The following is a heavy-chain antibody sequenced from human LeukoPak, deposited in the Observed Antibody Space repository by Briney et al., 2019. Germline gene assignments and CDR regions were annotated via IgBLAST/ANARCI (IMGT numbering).Heavy chain of an antibody. V-gene: IGHV3-7*01. CDR1: GFTFNDHW. CDR2: IKEDGSEK. Sequence: PGGSLRLSCAASGFTFNDHWMRWVRQAPGKGLEWVANIKEDGSEKYYVDSMKGRFTISRDNAKNSLYLQMNSVRVEDTAVYYCASTTEKWGQGTLVTVS. D-gene: IGHD4-17*01. CDR3: ASTTEK. J-gene: IGHJ4*02.